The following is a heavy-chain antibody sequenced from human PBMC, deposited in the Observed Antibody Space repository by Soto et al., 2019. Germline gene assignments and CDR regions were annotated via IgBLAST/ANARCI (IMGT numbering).Heavy chain of an antibody. CDR1: GGSISSGGYY. CDR3: ARDQSIAARSSYYGMDV. Sequence: SETLSLTCTVSGGSISSGGYYWSWIRQHPGKGLEWIGYIYYSGSTYYNPSLKSRVTISVDTSKNQFPLKLSSVTAADTAVYYCARDQSIAARSSYYGMDVWGQGTTVTLS. J-gene: IGHJ6*02. D-gene: IGHD6-6*01. CDR2: IYYSGST. V-gene: IGHV4-31*03.